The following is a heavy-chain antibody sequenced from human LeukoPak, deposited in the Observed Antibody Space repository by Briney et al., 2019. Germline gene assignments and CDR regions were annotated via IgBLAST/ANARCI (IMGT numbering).Heavy chain of an antibody. D-gene: IGHD6-13*01. Sequence: EASVNVSCKGSGYNFATYGFCWVRQAPGHGREWMGWISANNGKTAYAQKFQGRVTLTTDTSTTTAYLELMTLRPDDTAVYYCAKVAGDRMDYWGQGTLVTVSS. CDR3: AKVAGDRMDY. J-gene: IGHJ4*02. CDR1: GYNFATYG. V-gene: IGHV1-18*01. CDR2: ISANNGKT.